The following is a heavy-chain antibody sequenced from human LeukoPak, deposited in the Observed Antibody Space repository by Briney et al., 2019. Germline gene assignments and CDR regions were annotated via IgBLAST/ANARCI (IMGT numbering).Heavy chain of an antibody. Sequence: GGSLRLSCAASGFTFSSYAMSWVRQPPGKGLEWVSAISGSGGSTYYADSVKGRFTISRDNSKNTLYLQMNSLRAEDTAVYYFAKDRYSSGWYDYWGQGTLVTVSS. CDR2: ISGSGGST. D-gene: IGHD6-19*01. CDR3: AKDRYSSGWYDY. J-gene: IGHJ4*02. CDR1: GFTFSSYA. V-gene: IGHV3-23*01.